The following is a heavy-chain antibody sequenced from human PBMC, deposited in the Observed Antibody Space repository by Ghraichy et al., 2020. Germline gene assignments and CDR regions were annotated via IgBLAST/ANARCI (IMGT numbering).Heavy chain of an antibody. D-gene: IGHD3-3*01. J-gene: IGHJ4*02. Sequence: RGSLRLSCAASGFTFSSYAMSWVRQAPGKGLEWVSAISGSGGSTYYADSVKGRFTISRDNSKNTLYLQMNSLRAEDTAVYYCAKDWYYDFWSGYSSFDYWGQGTLVTVSS. V-gene: IGHV3-23*01. CDR1: GFTFSSYA. CDR3: AKDWYYDFWSGYSSFDY. CDR2: ISGSGGST.